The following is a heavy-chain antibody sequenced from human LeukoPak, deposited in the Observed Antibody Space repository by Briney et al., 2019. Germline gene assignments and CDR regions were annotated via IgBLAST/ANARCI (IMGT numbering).Heavy chain of an antibody. CDR1: GFMFSNYG. J-gene: IGHJ3*02. CDR3: AKDLRRRYYFGSGSRGGTFDI. Sequence: GGSRRLSCAASGFMFSNYGMQWVRQAPGKGLEWVAVISYDGSNKYYADSVKGRFTISRDNSKNTLYLQMNSLRAEDTAVYYCAKDLRRRYYFGSGSRGGTFDIWGQGTMVTVSS. CDR2: ISYDGSNK. D-gene: IGHD3-10*01. V-gene: IGHV3-30*18.